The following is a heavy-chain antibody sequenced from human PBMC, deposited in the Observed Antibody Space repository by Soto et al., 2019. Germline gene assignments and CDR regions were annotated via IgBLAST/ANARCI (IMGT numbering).Heavy chain of an antibody. Sequence: PGGSLRLSCAASGFTFRNFAMTWVRQAPGKRLEWVSTIGSVGGDTYYADSVKGRFTISRDDSKNTLSLQMNSLRAEDTAIYLCAKDMVNANSVWDPFDIWGQGTMVTVSS. V-gene: IGHV3-23*01. D-gene: IGHD2-8*01. CDR2: IGSVGGDT. CDR1: GFTFRNFA. J-gene: IGHJ3*02. CDR3: AKDMVNANSVWDPFDI.